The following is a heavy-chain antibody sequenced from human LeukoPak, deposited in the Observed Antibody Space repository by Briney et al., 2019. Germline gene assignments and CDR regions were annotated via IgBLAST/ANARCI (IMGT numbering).Heavy chain of an antibody. D-gene: IGHD6-19*01. V-gene: IGHV3-30*18. Sequence: GGSLRLSCAASGFTFSSYGMHWVRQAPGKGLEWVAVISYDGSNKYYAGSVKGRFTISRDNSKNALYLQMNSLRAEDTAVYYCAKDWGLAVAGTPWFDPWGQGTLVTVSS. CDR1: GFTFSSYG. CDR2: ISYDGSNK. J-gene: IGHJ5*02. CDR3: AKDWGLAVAGTPWFDP.